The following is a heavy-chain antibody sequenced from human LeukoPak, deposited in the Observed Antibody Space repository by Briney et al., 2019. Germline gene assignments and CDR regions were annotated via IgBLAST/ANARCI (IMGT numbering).Heavy chain of an antibody. V-gene: IGHV1-69*06. CDR1: GGTFSSYA. CDR2: IISIFGTA. Sequence: SVQVSCKACGGTFSSYAISWVGQAPGQGLAWMGWIISIFGTANYAQRLQIRVEITADKSTIKAYMELGSLRAEDTGVYYCVGLWSPFDYWGQGTLVTVSS. D-gene: IGHD3-10*01. CDR3: VGLWSPFDY. J-gene: IGHJ4*02.